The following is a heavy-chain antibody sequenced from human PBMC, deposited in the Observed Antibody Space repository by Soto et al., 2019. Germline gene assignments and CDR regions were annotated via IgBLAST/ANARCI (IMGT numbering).Heavy chain of an antibody. CDR3: ARATWTPQKQYYCYGMDV. Sequence: GASVKVSCKASGYTFTSYDINWVRQATGQGLEWMGWMNPNSGNTGYAQKFQGRVTMTRNTSISTAYMELSSLRSEDTAVYYCARATWTPQKQYYCYGMDVWGQGTTVTVSS. CDR1: GYTFTSYD. J-gene: IGHJ6*02. CDR2: MNPNSGNT. V-gene: IGHV1-8*01.